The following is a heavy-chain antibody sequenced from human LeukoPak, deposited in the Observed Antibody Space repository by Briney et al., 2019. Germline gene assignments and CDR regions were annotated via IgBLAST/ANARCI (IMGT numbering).Heavy chain of an antibody. CDR1: GYTFSSYG. CDR2: INTYNVNT. Sequence: VSVKVSCKASGYTFSSYGVSWVRQAPGQGLEWMGWINTYNVNTNYAQKFQGRVTLTTDASTSTAYMELRSLRSDDTAVYYCARDSRRGYRYGYDYWGQGTLVTVSS. D-gene: IGHD5-18*01. CDR3: ARDSRRGYRYGYDY. V-gene: IGHV1-18*01. J-gene: IGHJ4*02.